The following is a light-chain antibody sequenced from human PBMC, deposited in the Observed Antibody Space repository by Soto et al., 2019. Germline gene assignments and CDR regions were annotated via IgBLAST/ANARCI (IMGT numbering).Light chain of an antibody. J-gene: IGKJ1*01. CDR1: QSITDW. Sequence: DIQMTQSTSTLSASVGDRVTITCRASQSITDWLAWYQQKPGKAPKFLIYKASNLEGGVPSRFSGSGSGTEFTLTISSVQPYDFATYYCQYWDNYSWTFGQGTKVEVK. V-gene: IGKV1-5*03. CDR3: QYWDNYSWT. CDR2: KAS.